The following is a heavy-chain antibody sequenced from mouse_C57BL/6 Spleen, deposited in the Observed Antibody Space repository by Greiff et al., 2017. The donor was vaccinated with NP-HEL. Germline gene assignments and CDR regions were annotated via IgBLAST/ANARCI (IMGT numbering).Heavy chain of an antibody. CDR1: GYTFTSYW. CDR3: AIYYGSSYGKYFAY. Sequence: QVQLQQPGAELVKPGASVKVSCKASGYTFTSYWMPWVKRRPGQGLEGIGRLHPSDIDPNYNQKFKGTATLTVDKTSSTAYMQLSSLTSEDSAVYYCAIYYGSSYGKYFAYWGQGTTLTVSS. CDR2: LHPSDIDP. V-gene: IGHV1-74*01. D-gene: IGHD1-1*01. J-gene: IGHJ2*01.